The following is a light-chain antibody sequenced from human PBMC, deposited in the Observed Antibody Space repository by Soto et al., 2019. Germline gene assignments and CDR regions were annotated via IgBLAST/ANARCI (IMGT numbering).Light chain of an antibody. CDR1: SSDVGGYDY. CDR2: EVI. Sequence: QSVLTQPPSASGSPGQSVTISCTRTSSDVGGYDYVSWYQQHPGKAPKLMIYEVIKRPSGVPDRFSGSKSANTASLTVSGLQAEDEADYFCSSYAGRNILVFGGGTKVTVL. V-gene: IGLV2-8*01. CDR3: SSYAGRNILV. J-gene: IGLJ2*01.